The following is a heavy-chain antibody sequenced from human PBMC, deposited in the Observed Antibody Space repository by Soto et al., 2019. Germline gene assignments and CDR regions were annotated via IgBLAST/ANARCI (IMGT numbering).Heavy chain of an antibody. V-gene: IGHV3-23*01. CDR3: AKGITIFGVVTHYYYYYMDV. CDR2: ISGSGGST. D-gene: IGHD3-3*01. Sequence: PGGSLRLSCAASGFTFSSYAMSWVRQAPGKGLEWVSAISGSGGSTYYADSVKGRFTISRDNSKNTLYLQMNSLRAEDTAVYYCAKGITIFGVVTHYYYYYMDVWGKGTTVTVSS. CDR1: GFTFSSYA. J-gene: IGHJ6*03.